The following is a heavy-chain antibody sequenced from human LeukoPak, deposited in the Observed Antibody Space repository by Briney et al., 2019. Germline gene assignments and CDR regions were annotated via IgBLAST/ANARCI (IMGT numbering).Heavy chain of an antibody. Sequence: KSGESLKISCKGSGYTFATYWIGWVRQMPGKGLEWMGIIDPGDSRTTYSPSFQGQVTISADKSIRTACLQWNSLKASDTAIYYCVRHLSDITSCPNYWGPGTLITVAS. CDR3: VRHLSDITSCPNY. J-gene: IGHJ4*02. D-gene: IGHD2-2*01. V-gene: IGHV5-51*01. CDR2: IDPGDSRT. CDR1: GYTFATYW.